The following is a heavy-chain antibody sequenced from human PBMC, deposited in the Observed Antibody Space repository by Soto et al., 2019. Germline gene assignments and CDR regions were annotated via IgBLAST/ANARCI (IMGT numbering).Heavy chain of an antibody. CDR2: FDPEDGET. J-gene: IGHJ4*02. CDR3: VWYSGGWGLY. CDR1: GYTLTELS. D-gene: IGHD6-19*01. Sequence: ASVKVSCKVSGYTLTELSMHWVRQAPGKGLEWMGGFDPEDGETIYAQKFQGRVTMTEDTSTDTAYMELSSLRSEVTAVYYCVWYSGGWGLYWGQGTLVTVSS. V-gene: IGHV1-24*01.